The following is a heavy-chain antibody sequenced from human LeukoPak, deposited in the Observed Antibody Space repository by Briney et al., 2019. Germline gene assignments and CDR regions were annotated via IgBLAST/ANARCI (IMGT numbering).Heavy chain of an antibody. CDR2: IYHSGST. J-gene: IGHJ2*01. D-gene: IGHD4-17*01. Sequence: SEALSLTCTVPGYSISSGYWWGWIRQPPGKGLGWIGSIYHSGSTYYHPSLKSRVTMSVDTSRNQFSLKLNSVTAADTAVYYCARGGLSTVYWNFDLWGRGTLVTVSS. CDR1: GYSISSGYW. V-gene: IGHV4-38-2*02. CDR3: ARGGLSTVYWNFDL.